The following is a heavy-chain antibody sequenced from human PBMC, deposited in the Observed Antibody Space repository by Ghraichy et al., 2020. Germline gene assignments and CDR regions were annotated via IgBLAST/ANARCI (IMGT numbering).Heavy chain of an antibody. J-gene: IGHJ4*02. CDR1: GYSFTTFW. Sequence: GESLNISCEGSGYSFTTFWIGWVRQMPGKGLEWMGIIYPGDSDNIYSPSFQGQVTISADKSISTAYLQWNSLKDSDTAIYYCARRGSGWTDQSSFYYWGQGTLVTVSS. CDR2: IYPGDSDN. D-gene: IGHD6-19*01. CDR3: ARRGSGWTDQSSFYY. V-gene: IGHV5-51*01.